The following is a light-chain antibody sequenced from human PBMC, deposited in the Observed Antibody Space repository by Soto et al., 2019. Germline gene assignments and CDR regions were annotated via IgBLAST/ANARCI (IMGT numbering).Light chain of an antibody. CDR2: TNN. V-gene: IGLV1-44*01. J-gene: IGLJ2*01. CDR1: SSNIGSNA. CDR3: ASWDDSLNGVV. Sequence: QSVLTQPPSASGTPGQRVTISCSGSSSNIGSNAVNWYQQLPGTAPQLLIYTNNQRPSGVPDRFSGSKSGTSASLAISGLQSEDEADYCCASWDDSLNGVVFGGGTKLTVL.